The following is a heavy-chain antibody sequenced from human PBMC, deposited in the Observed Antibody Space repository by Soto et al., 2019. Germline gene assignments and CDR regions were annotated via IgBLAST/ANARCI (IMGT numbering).Heavy chain of an antibody. Sequence: QVQLVQSGAEVKKPGASVKVSCKASGYTFTSYGISWVRQAPGQGLEWMGWISAYNGNTNYAQKLQGRVTMTTDTSTSTXXMELRSRRSDDTAVYYRARVVGCRGGSCYSWWFDPWGQGTLVTVSS. D-gene: IGHD2-15*01. V-gene: IGHV1-18*01. CDR3: ARVVGCRGGSCYSWWFDP. J-gene: IGHJ5*02. CDR1: GYTFTSYG. CDR2: ISAYNGNT.